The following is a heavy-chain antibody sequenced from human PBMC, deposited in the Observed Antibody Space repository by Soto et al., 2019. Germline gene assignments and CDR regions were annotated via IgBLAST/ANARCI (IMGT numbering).Heavy chain of an antibody. D-gene: IGHD3-22*01. CDR3: ARDAAPYYDSSGQQPDY. CDR2: ISYDGSNK. J-gene: IGHJ4*02. CDR1: GFTFSSYA. V-gene: IGHV3-30-3*01. Sequence: GGSLRLSCAASGFTFSSYAMHWVRQAPGKGLEWVAVISYDGSNKYYADSVKGRFTIARDNSKNTLYLQMNSLRAEDTAVYYCARDAAPYYDSSGQQPDYWGQGTLVTVSS.